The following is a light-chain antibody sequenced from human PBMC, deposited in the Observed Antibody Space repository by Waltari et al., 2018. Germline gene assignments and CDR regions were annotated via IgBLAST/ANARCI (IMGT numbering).Light chain of an antibody. CDR1: QSISSW. CDR3: QQYNNWPPYT. Sequence: DIQMTQSPSTLSASVGDRFTITCRASQSISSWLAWYQQKPGKAPKLLIYKASSLESGVPSRFSGSGSGTEFTLTISSLQSEDFAVYYCQQYNNWPPYTFGQGTKLEIK. J-gene: IGKJ2*01. V-gene: IGKV1-5*03. CDR2: KAS.